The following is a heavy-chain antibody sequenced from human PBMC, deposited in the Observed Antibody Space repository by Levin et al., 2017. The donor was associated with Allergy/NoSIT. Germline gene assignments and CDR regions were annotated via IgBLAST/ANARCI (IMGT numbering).Heavy chain of an antibody. CDR1: GGSISSSSYY. J-gene: IGHJ6*02. Sequence: SETLSLTCTVSGGSISSSSYYWGWIRQPPGKGLEWIGSIYYSGSTYYNPSLKSRVTISVDTSKNQFSLKLSSVTAADTAVYYCHGYGDKVNYYDYGMDVWGQGTTVTVSS. V-gene: IGHV4-39*01. CDR3: HGYGDKVNYYDYGMDV. CDR2: IYYSGST. D-gene: IGHD4-17*01.